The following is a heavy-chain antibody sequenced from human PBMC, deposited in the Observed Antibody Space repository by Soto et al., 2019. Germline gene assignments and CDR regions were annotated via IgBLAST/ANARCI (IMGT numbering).Heavy chain of an antibody. CDR1: GGSISSGGYY. J-gene: IGHJ4*02. CDR2: IYYSGST. V-gene: IGHV4-31*03. D-gene: IGHD3-10*01. Sequence: SETLSLTCTVSGGSISSGGYYWSWIRQHLGKGLEWIGYIYYSGSTYYNPSLKSRVTISVDTSKNQFSLKLSSVTAADTAVYYCARAEYYGSGSYYDYWGQGTLVTVSS. CDR3: ARAEYYGSGSYYDY.